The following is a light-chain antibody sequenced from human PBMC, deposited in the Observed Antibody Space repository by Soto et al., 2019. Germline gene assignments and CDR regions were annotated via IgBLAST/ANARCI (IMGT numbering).Light chain of an antibody. CDR3: KLSSSTPFL. Sequence: DIPMTQSPSSLSASVGDRVTITCRASQSISSYLNWYQQKPGKAPKLLIYAASSLQSGVPSRFSGSGSGTASTPTISSLQPEGFAICDCKLSSSTPFLFAPGPRVDI. V-gene: IGKV1-39*01. CDR1: QSISSY. J-gene: IGKJ3*01. CDR2: AAS.